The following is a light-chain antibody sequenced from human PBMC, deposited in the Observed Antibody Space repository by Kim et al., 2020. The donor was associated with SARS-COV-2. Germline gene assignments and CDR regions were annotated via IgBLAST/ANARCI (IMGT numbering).Light chain of an antibody. CDR3: NSRDSSGNPI. J-gene: IGLJ1*01. V-gene: IGLV3-19*01. CDR1: SNRSCD. Sequence: VDLVRQVGNTSQGDSNRSCDASWYQQKPRHASVIVISGKNNRPSGIPDLFSSYSSGNTDSLTITGDQAEDEADYYCNSRDSSGNPIFGTGTKVTVL. CDR2: GKN.